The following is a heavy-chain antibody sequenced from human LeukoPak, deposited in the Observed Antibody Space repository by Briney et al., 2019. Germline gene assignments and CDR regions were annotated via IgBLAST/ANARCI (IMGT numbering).Heavy chain of an antibody. J-gene: IGHJ4*02. Sequence: ASVKVSSKASGYTFISYDINWVRQATGQGLEWMGWMNPKSGNTGYAQKFQGRVTMTRNTSISTAYMELSSLRSEDTAVYYCARGKQWLPPIDYWGQGTLLTVSS. V-gene: IGHV1-8*01. D-gene: IGHD6-19*01. CDR3: ARGKQWLPPIDY. CDR2: MNPKSGNT. CDR1: GYTFISYD.